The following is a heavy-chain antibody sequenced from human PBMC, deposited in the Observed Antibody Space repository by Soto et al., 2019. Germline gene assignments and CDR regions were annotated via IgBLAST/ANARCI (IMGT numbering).Heavy chain of an antibody. CDR2: ISSNSVTI. V-gene: IGHV3-48*02. Sequence: GGSLRLSCGASGFIFSKDSMNLVLRGPGKGLEWLSYISSNSVTIYYADSVRGRFTIFRDNAKNSLYLQMNSLRDEDTAVYYCAREDILGTRSFDYWGQGALVTVSS. D-gene: IGHD1-26*01. J-gene: IGHJ4*02. CDR3: AREDILGTRSFDY. CDR1: GFIFSKDS.